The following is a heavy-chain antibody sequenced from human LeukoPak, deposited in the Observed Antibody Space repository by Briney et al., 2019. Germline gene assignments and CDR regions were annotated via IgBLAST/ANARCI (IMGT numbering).Heavy chain of an antibody. Sequence: GASVKVSCKAYGYTFMSHGISWVRQAPGQGLEWMGVINPSGGGTSYAQKFQGRVTMTRDTSTSTVYMDLRSLRSEDTAVYFCARDMLAVPSNWFDPWGQGTLVTVSS. V-gene: IGHV1-46*01. CDR1: GYTFMSHG. CDR3: ARDMLAVPSNWFDP. D-gene: IGHD2-8*01. J-gene: IGHJ5*02. CDR2: INPSGGGT.